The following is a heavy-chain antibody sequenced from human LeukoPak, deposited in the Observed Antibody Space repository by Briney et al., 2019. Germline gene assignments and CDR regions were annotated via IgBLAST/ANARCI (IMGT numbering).Heavy chain of an antibody. D-gene: IGHD2-2*01. V-gene: IGHV1-2*06. CDR2: INPNSGGT. CDR1: GYTFTGYY. J-gene: IGHJ4*02. Sequence: ASVKVFCKASGYTFTGYYMHWVRQAPGQGLEWMGRINPNSGGTNYAQKFQGRVTMTRDTSFSTAYMELSRLRSDDTAVYCCARRRKYCSSTSCYSADGFDYWGQGTLVTVSS. CDR3: ARRRKYCSSTSCYSADGFDY.